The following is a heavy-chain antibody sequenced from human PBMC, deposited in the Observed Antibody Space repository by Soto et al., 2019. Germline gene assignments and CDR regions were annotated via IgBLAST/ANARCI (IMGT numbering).Heavy chain of an antibody. CDR1: GYTFTSYD. Sequence: ASVKVSCKASGYTFTSYDINWVRQATGQGLEWMGWMNPNSGNTGYAQKFQGRVTMTRNTSISTAYMELSSLRSEDTAVYYCARTTYYYDSSGYYQRKEFGYWGQGTLVTVSS. V-gene: IGHV1-8*01. CDR2: MNPNSGNT. CDR3: ARTTYYYDSSGYYQRKEFGY. D-gene: IGHD3-22*01. J-gene: IGHJ4*02.